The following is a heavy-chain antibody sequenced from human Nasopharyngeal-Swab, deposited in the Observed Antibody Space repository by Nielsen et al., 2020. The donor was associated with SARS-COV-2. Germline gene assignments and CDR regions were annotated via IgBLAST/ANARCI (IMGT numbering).Heavy chain of an antibody. CDR1: GYSFSTSW. CDR3: VRRDSRSSGVDL. CDR2: INPSDPDS. V-gene: IGHV5-51*01. J-gene: IGHJ5*02. D-gene: IGHD6-6*01. Sequence: GESLKISCQGSGYSFSTSWIGWVRQMPGKGPEWMGIINPSDPDSRYSPSFEGHVTISADRSTSTTYLQWSSLKASDSAIYYCVRRDSRSSGVDLWGQGTRVTVSS.